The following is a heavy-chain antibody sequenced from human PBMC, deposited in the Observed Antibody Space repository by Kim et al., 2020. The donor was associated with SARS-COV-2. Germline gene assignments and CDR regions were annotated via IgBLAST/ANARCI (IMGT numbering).Heavy chain of an antibody. CDR2: IYYSGST. CDR1: GGSISSSSYY. CDR3: GSPYYYDSSGWNAFDI. J-gene: IGHJ3*02. Sequence: SETLSLTCTVSGGSISSSSYYWGWIRQPPGKGLEWIGSIYYSGSTYYNPSLKSRVTISVDTSKNQFSLKLSSVTAADTAVYYCGSPYYYDSSGWNAFDIWGQGTMVTVSS. D-gene: IGHD3-22*01. V-gene: IGHV4-39*07.